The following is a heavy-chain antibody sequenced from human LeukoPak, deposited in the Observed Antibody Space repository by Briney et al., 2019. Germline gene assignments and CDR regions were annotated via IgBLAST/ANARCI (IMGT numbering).Heavy chain of an antibody. J-gene: IGHJ4*02. CDR1: GFTFSSHG. CDR3: AKDDAWLQFND. Sequence: PGGTLRLSCAASGFTFSSHGMNWVRQAPGKGLEWISGISPSADITYYADSVKGRFTISRDNSENTVYLHMSSLRAGDTAVYFCAKDDAWLQFNDWGQGTPVTVSS. V-gene: IGHV3-23*01. D-gene: IGHD5-24*01. CDR2: ISPSADIT.